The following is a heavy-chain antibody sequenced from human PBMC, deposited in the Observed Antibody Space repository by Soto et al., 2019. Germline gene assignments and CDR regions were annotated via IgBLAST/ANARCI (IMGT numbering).Heavy chain of an antibody. V-gene: IGHV4-30-2*01. CDR2: IYHSGST. CDR1: GGSISSGGYS. Sequence: QLQLQESGSGLVKPSQTLSLTCAVSGGSISSGGYSWSWIRQPPGKGLEWIGYIYHSGSTYYNPSLKSGVTISVERSKNQFSLKLSSVTAADTAVYYCARAGGRELLGIDYWGQGTLVTASS. J-gene: IGHJ4*02. D-gene: IGHD1-26*01. CDR3: ARAGGRELLGIDY.